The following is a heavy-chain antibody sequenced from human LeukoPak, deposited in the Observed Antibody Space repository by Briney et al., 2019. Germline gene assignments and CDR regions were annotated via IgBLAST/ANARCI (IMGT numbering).Heavy chain of an antibody. Sequence: ASVKVSCKASGYTFTGYYMHWVRQATGQGLEWMGWMNPNSGNTGYAQKFQGRVTITRNTSISTAYMELSSLRSEDTAVYYCARGRLLDKNDYLGQGTLVTVSS. CDR2: MNPNSGNT. D-gene: IGHD2-21*01. CDR3: ARGRLLDKNDY. J-gene: IGHJ4*02. CDR1: GYTFTGYY. V-gene: IGHV1-8*03.